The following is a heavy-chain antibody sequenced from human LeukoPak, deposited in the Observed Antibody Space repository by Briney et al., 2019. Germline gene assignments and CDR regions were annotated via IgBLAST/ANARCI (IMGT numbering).Heavy chain of an antibody. V-gene: IGHV4-4*07. J-gene: IGHJ4*02. Sequence: PSETLSLTCTVSGGSISGYNWNWIRQPAGKGLEWIGRIDTGGNTAYNHSLKSRSTLSLDTTKNQLSLNLTSVTAADTAMYYCARSLVGSTSFDYWGQGTLVTVSS. D-gene: IGHD2-2*01. CDR2: IDTGGNT. CDR3: ARSLVGSTSFDY. CDR1: GGSISGYN.